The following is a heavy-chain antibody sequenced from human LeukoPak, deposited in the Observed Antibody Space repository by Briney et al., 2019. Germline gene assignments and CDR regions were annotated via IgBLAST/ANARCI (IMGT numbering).Heavy chain of an antibody. CDR1: GYTFTGYY. CDR2: INPNSGGT. Sequence: ASVKVSCKASGYTFTGYYMHWVRQAPGQGLEWMGGINPNSGGTNYAQNVQGRVTMTRDRSISTAYMELSRLRSDDTAVYSCASGLLTIFGVVAPGDAFDIWGQGTMVTVSS. J-gene: IGHJ3*02. CDR3: ASGLLTIFGVVAPGDAFDI. V-gene: IGHV1-2*02. D-gene: IGHD3-3*01.